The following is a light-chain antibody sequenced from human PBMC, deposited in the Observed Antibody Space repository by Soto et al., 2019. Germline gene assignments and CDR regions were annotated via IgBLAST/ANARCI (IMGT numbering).Light chain of an antibody. CDR2: DAS. Sequence: DIQMTQSPSSLSASVGDRVTITCQASQDISNYLNWYQQKPGKAPKLLIYDASNLETGVPSRFSGSGSGTDFTFTISSLQPEDIATYYCQQYVNLRITFGPGTKVDIK. J-gene: IGKJ3*01. V-gene: IGKV1-33*01. CDR3: QQYVNLRIT. CDR1: QDISNY.